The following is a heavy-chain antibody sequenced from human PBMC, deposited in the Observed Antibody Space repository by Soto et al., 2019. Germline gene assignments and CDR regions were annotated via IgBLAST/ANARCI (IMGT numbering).Heavy chain of an antibody. CDR1: GGTFSNYA. D-gene: IGHD4-17*01. CDR3: ARDPDYGGNSGLGLVDY. V-gene: IGHV1-69*06. J-gene: IGHJ4*02. Sequence: QVQLVQSGAEVKRPGSSVKVSCKASGGTFSNYAINWVRQAPGQGLEWMGGIIPIFGTPNYAQKFQGRVTITADRSTSTAYMELRNRRSEDTAVYFCARDPDYGGNSGLGLVDYWGQGTLVTVSS. CDR2: IIPIFGTP.